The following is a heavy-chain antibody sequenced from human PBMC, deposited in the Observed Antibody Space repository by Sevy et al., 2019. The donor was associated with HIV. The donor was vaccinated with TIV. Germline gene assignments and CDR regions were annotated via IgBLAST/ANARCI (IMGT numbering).Heavy chain of an antibody. CDR2: IKSDGSST. CDR3: ARDPWLYSSSWSFDY. V-gene: IGHV3-74*01. CDR1: GFTFSSYW. Sequence: GGYLRLSCAVSGFTFSSYWMHWVRQAPGRGPVWVSRIKSDGSSTNYADSVKGRFTISRDNAKNTLYLQMNSLRAEDTAVYYCARDPWLYSSSWSFDYWGQGTLVTVSS. D-gene: IGHD6-13*01. J-gene: IGHJ4*02.